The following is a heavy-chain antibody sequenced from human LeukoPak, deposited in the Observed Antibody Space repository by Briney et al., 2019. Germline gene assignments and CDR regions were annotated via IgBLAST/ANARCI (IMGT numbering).Heavy chain of an antibody. CDR1: GFTFSSYW. J-gene: IGHJ4*02. CDR3: AKDRSDGYYDSSGYSYPY. CDR2: IKQDGSEK. D-gene: IGHD3-22*01. Sequence: GGSLRLSCAASGFTFSSYWMSWVRQAPGKGLEWVANIKQDGSEKYYVDSVKGRFTISRDNAKNSLYLQMNSLRAEDTAVYYCAKDRSDGYYDSSGYSYPYWGQGTLVTVSS. V-gene: IGHV3-7*03.